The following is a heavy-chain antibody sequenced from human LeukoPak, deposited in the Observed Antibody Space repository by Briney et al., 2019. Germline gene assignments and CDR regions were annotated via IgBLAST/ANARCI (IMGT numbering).Heavy chain of an antibody. J-gene: IGHJ5*02. D-gene: IGHD3-10*01. CDR2: ISWNSGST. CDR3: AKDPGYYGSLFDP. CDR1: GFTFDDYA. V-gene: IGHV3-9*01. Sequence: GSSLRLSCAASGFTFDDYAMHWVRQAPGKGLEWVSGISWNSGSTFYADSVKGRFTISRDNSKNTLYLQMNSLRAEDTAVYYCAKDPGYYGSLFDPWGQGTLVTVSS.